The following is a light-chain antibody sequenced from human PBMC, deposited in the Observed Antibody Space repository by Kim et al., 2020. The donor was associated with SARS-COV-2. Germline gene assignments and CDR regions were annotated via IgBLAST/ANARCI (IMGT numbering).Light chain of an antibody. J-gene: IGKJ1*01. CDR3: QQYNNWPLT. V-gene: IGKV3-15*01. Sequence: EIVMTQSPATLSVSPGERATLSCRASHSVSSNLAWYQQIPGQAPRLLIYGASTRATGIPARFSGSGSGTELTLTISSLQSEDFAVYYCQQYNNWPLTFGQGTKVDIK. CDR2: GAS. CDR1: HSVSSN.